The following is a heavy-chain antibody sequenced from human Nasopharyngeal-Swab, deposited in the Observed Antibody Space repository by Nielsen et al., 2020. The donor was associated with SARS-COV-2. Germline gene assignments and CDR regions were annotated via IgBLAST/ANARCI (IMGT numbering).Heavy chain of an antibody. J-gene: IGHJ4*02. CDR2: ISGLGGST. CDR1: GFTFRNYA. D-gene: IGHD4-17*01. V-gene: IGHV3-23*01. CDR3: ARTTVTTDPGDY. Sequence: GESLKISCAASGFTFRNYAMSWVRQAPGKGLEWISAISGLGGSTYYADSVKGRFTISRDNSKNTLYLQMNSLRAEDTAVYFCARTTVTTDPGDYWDQGTLVTVSS.